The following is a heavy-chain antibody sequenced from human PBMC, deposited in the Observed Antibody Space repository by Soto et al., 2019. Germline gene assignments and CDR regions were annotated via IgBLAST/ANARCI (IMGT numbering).Heavy chain of an antibody. CDR3: ARYSASVLYYYSGMDV. J-gene: IGHJ6*02. CDR2: IYHTGIT. V-gene: IGHV4-4*02. CDR1: GDSISSSNW. Sequence: QVQLQESGPGLVKPSGTLSLTCAVSGDSISSSNWWTWVRQPPGKGLEWIGDIYHTGITNYNPSLKSRVTILVDKSKNQFSLKLTSVTAADTAVYYCARYSASVLYYYSGMDVWGQGTTVTVSS. D-gene: IGHD6-13*01.